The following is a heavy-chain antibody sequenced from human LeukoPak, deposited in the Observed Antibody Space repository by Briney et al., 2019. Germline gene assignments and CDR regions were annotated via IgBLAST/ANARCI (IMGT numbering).Heavy chain of an antibody. V-gene: IGHV1-2*02. Sequence: ASVKVFCRASVYTYSDHYMQWVRQAPGQGCEWLGWINPNSGGTSYAPKFRGRVTMTRDMSLSTAYMELSRLTYDDTAVYYCARGALDPETVTNYFEYWAQGTLVTVSS. J-gene: IGHJ4*02. CDR1: VYTYSDHY. CDR2: INPNSGGT. D-gene: IGHD4-17*01. CDR3: ARGALDPETVTNYFEY.